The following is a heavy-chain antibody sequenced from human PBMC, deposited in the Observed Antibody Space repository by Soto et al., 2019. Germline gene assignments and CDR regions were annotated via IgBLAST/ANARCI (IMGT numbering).Heavy chain of an antibody. Sequence: SETLSLTCTVSGGSISSYYWSWIRQPPGKGLEWIGYIYYSGSTNYNPSLKSRVTISVDTSKNQFSLKLSSVTAADTAVYYCARIEPLGRIDYWGQGTLVTVSS. D-gene: IGHD6-6*01. CDR1: GGSISSYY. CDR3: ARIEPLGRIDY. CDR2: IYYSGST. V-gene: IGHV4-59*01. J-gene: IGHJ4*02.